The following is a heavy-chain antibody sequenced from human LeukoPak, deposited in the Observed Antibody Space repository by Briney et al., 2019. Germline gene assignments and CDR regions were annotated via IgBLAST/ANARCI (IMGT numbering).Heavy chain of an antibody. V-gene: IGHV3-23*01. D-gene: IGHD2-21*02. CDR3: TSWGDTTAEYFQR. CDR2: ISGSGGST. CDR1: GFTFSSYA. Sequence: GGSLRLSCAASGFTFSSYAMSWVRQAPGKGLEWVSAISGSGGSTYYADSVKGRFTISRDNAQNSMYLQMNSLRVEDTAVYYCTSWGDTTAEYFQRWGQGTLVTVSS. J-gene: IGHJ1*01.